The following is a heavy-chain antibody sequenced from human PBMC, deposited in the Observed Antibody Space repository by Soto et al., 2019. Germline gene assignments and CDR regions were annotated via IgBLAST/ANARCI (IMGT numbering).Heavy chain of an antibody. Sequence: SETLSLTCTVSGGSVSSGSYYWSWIRQPPGKGLEWIGYIYYSGSTNYNPSLKSRVTISVDTSKNQFSLKLSSVTAADTAVYYCARAGRELHVLPFFEGPPLFMDYYGMDVWGQGTTVTVS. V-gene: IGHV4-61*01. J-gene: IGHJ6*02. CDR2: IYYSGST. CDR1: GGSVSSGSYY. CDR3: ARAGRELHVLPFFEGPPLFMDYYGMDV. D-gene: IGHD3-3*01.